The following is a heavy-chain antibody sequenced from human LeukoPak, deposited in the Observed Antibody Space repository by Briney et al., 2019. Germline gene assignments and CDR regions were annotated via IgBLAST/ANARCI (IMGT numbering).Heavy chain of an antibody. Sequence: PGGSLRLSCAASGFTFNTYAIHWVRQAPGKGLEWVAAISYDGTNKYYADSVKGRITISRDNSKNTLYLQMNSLRAEDTAVYYCARDPGYYDSSAYWGQGTLVTVSS. D-gene: IGHD3-22*01. CDR1: GFTFNTYA. CDR3: ARDPGYYDSSAY. V-gene: IGHV3-30-3*01. CDR2: ISYDGTNK. J-gene: IGHJ4*02.